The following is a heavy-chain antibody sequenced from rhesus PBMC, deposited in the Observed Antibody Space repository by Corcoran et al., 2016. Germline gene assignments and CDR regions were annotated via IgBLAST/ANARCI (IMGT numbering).Heavy chain of an antibody. J-gene: IGHJ4*01. Sequence: QVQLQESGPGLVKPSETLSLTRAVPGDSLRRSSYDRSWFRPPPGKGLAWIGYIYGSSGRTYYNPSLKSRVTLAVDTSKNQLSLKLSSVTAADTAVYYCARCGSYYYDHYFDYWGQGVLVTVSS. V-gene: IGHV4S17*01. CDR2: IYGSSGRT. CDR1: GDSLRRSSYD. CDR3: ARCGSYYYDHYFDY. D-gene: IGHD3-16*01.